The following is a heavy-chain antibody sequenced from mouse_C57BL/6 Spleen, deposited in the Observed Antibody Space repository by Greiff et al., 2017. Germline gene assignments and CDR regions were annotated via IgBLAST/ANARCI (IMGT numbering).Heavy chain of an antibody. D-gene: IGHD1-1*01. Sequence: QVQLQQPGAELVKPGASVKLSCKASGYTFTSYWMQWVKQRPGQGLEWIGEIDPSDSYTNYNQKFKGKATLTVATSSSTAYMQLSSLTSEDSAVYYCARGAGSSYTNYYFDYWGQGTTLTVSS. J-gene: IGHJ2*01. CDR1: GYTFTSYW. CDR2: IDPSDSYT. V-gene: IGHV1-50*01. CDR3: ARGAGSSYTNYYFDY.